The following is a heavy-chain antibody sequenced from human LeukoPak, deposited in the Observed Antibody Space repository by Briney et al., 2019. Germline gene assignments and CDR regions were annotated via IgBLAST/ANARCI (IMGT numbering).Heavy chain of an antibody. V-gene: IGHV4-61*02. CDR3: ARDQGYCSSTSCSRFDP. D-gene: IGHD2-2*01. J-gene: IGHJ5*02. CDR1: GGSISSGSYY. Sequence: SETLSLTCTVSGGSISSGSYYWSWIRQPAGKGLEWIGRIYTSGSTNYNPSRKSRVTISVDTSKNQFSLKLSSVTAADTAVYSCARDQGYCSSTSCSRFDPWGQGTLVTVSS. CDR2: IYTSGST.